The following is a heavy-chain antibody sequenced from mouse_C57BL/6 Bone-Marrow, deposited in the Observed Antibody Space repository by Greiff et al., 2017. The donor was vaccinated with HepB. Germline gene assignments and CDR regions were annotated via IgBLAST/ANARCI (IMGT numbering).Heavy chain of an antibody. CDR2: IYPGNSDT. CDR1: GYTFTSYW. CDR3: TRVGNSTMVTPYYFDY. J-gene: IGHJ2*01. V-gene: IGHV1-5*01. D-gene: IGHD2-2*01. Sequence: EVKLQQSGTVLARPGASVKMSCKTSGYTFTSYWMHWVKQRPGQGLEWIGAIYPGNSDTSYNQKFKGKAKLTAVTSASTADMERSSLTNEDSAVYYCTRVGNSTMVTPYYFDYWGQGTTLTVSS.